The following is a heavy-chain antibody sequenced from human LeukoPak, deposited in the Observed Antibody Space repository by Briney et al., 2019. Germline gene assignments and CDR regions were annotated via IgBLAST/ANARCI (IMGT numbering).Heavy chain of an antibody. CDR1: GFTFSSYA. D-gene: IGHD2-2*01. J-gene: IGHJ4*02. CDR2: ISYDGSNK. Sequence: GGSLRLSCAASGFTFSSYAMHWVRQAPGKGLEWVAVISYDGSNKYYADSVKGRFTISRDNSKNTLYLQMNSLRAEDTAVYYCARDEGYCSSTSCPISDYWGQGTLVTVSS. V-gene: IGHV3-30-3*01. CDR3: ARDEGYCSSTSCPISDY.